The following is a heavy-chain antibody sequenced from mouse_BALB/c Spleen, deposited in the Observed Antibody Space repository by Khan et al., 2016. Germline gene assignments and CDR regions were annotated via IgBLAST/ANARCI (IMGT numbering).Heavy chain of an antibody. CDR3: ASLLDY. CDR1: GFTFSSYG. Sequence: EVQLVESGGDLVKPGGSLKLSCAASGFTFSSYGMSWVRQTPDKRLEWVATISSGGSYTYYPDSVKGRFTISRDNAKNTLYLQMSSLKSEDTAMYYCASLLDYWGQGITLTVSS. D-gene: IGHD2-10*01. V-gene: IGHV5-6*01. J-gene: IGHJ2*01. CDR2: ISSGGSYT.